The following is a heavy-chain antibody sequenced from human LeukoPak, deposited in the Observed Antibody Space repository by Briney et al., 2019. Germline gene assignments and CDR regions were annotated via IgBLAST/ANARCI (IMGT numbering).Heavy chain of an antibody. Sequence: SETLSLTCTVSGDSISSHYWSWIRQPPGKGLEWIGYIYDSWSTNHNPSLKSRVTMSVDTSKNQFSLKLSSVTVADTAVYYCARADCWSGSADFDIWGEGTMVTVSS. V-gene: IGHV4-59*11. J-gene: IGHJ3*02. CDR1: GDSISSHY. CDR2: IYDSWST. CDR3: ARADCWSGSADFDI. D-gene: IGHD3-3*01.